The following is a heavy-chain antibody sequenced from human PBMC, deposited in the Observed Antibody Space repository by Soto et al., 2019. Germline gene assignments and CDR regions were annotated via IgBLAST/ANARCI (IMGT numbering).Heavy chain of an antibody. J-gene: IGHJ6*02. CDR3: ARSISNYYYYYGMDV. Sequence: GESLKISCKGSGYSFTSYWIGWVRQMPGKGLEWMGIIYPGDSDTRYSPSFQGQVTISADKSISTAYLQWSSLKASDTAMYYCARSISNYYYYYGMDVWGQGTTVTVSS. CDR1: GYSFTSYW. V-gene: IGHV5-51*01. CDR2: IYPGDSDT. D-gene: IGHD4-4*01.